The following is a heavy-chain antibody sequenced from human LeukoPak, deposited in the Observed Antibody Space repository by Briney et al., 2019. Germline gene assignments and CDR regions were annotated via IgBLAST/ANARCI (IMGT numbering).Heavy chain of an antibody. D-gene: IGHD3-22*01. J-gene: IGHJ3*02. Sequence: GESLKISCKGSGYLFTRKWIGWVRQMPGKGLEWMGIIYPGDSETRYSPSLQGQVTISADKSINTAYLQWSSLKASDTAMYYCARRYDSSGYYYYDAFDIWGQGTMVTVSS. V-gene: IGHV5-51*01. CDR2: IYPGDSET. CDR3: ARRYDSSGYYYYDAFDI. CDR1: GYLFTRKW.